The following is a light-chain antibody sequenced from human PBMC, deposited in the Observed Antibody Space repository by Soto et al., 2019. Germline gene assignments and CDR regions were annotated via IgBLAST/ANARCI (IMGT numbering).Light chain of an antibody. CDR1: SSDFGGYNY. J-gene: IGLJ1*01. CDR3: SSYTSSSTPYV. CDR2: DVS. Sequence: QSVLTQPASVSGSPGQSITISCTGTSSDFGGYNYVSWYQQHPGKAPKLMIYDVSNRPSGVSNRSSGSKSGNTASLTISGLQAEDEADYYCSSYTSSSTPYVFGTGTKVTVL. V-gene: IGLV2-14*01.